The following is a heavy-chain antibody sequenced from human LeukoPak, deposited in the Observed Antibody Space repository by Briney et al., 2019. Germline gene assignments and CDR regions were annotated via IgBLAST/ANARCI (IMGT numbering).Heavy chain of an antibody. J-gene: IGHJ4*02. Sequence: PSETLSLTCSVSGGSITSYYWSWIRQPPGKGLEWIGHVSDGGRTNYSPSLRSRVSISVDTSKNQFSLKLNSVTAADTVVYFCARASTTFDDWGQGTLVTVSS. V-gene: IGHV4-59*01. CDR2: VSDGGRT. CDR3: ARASTTFDD. D-gene: IGHD1-14*01. CDR1: GGSITSYY.